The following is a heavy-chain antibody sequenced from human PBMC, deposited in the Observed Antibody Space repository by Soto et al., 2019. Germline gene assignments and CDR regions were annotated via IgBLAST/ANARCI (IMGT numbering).Heavy chain of an antibody. CDR1: GGTFSSYA. D-gene: IGHD6-6*01. CDR3: AREPSYSSSSGDYYYYGMDV. J-gene: IGHJ6*02. Sequence: SVKVSCKASGGTFSSYAISWVRQAPGRGLEWMGGIIPIFGTANYAQKFQGRVTITADESTSTAYMELSSLRSEDTAVYYCAREPSYSSSSGDYYYYGMDVWGQGTTVTVSS. V-gene: IGHV1-69*13. CDR2: IIPIFGTA.